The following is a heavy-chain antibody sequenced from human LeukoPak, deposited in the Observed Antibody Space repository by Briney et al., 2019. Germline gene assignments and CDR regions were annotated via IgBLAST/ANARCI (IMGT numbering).Heavy chain of an antibody. Sequence: GRCLRLSRAASGLTVDSCAMTWVRQAPGNWLEWGSTVSASGAGTYFADSVKGRFTISRDNSKNTLYLQMNYLGAEDTAVYYCANNGGVAVAGSFDNWGQGTLVTVSS. CDR2: VSASGAGT. CDR1: GLTVDSCA. CDR3: ANNGGVAVAGSFDN. J-gene: IGHJ4*02. D-gene: IGHD6-19*01. V-gene: IGHV3-23*01.